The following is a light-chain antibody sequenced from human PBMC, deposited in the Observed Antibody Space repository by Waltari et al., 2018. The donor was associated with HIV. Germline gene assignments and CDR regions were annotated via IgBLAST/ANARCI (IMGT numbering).Light chain of an antibody. CDR1: QSLVHSDGNTF. CDR2: KVF. Sequence: SIYCRSSQSLVHSDGNTFLNWFHQRPGQSPRRLIYKVFNRDSGVPERISGSGSGTDFTLVISRVEADDVGVYYCMQGTHWPPTFGQGTRVEIK. CDR3: MQGTHWPPT. J-gene: IGKJ1*01. V-gene: IGKV2-30*02.